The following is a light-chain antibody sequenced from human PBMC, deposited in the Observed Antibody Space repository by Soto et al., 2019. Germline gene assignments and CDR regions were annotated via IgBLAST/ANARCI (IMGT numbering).Light chain of an antibody. Sequence: QSVLTQPPSASGTPGQRVTISCSGRSSNIGSNYVYWYQQLPGTAPKLLIYYNNQRPSGVPDRFSGSKSGTSASLAISGLRSEDEADYCCATWDDSLSGYVFGTGTKV. V-gene: IGLV1-47*02. CDR2: YNN. CDR1: SSNIGSNY. J-gene: IGLJ1*01. CDR3: ATWDDSLSGYV.